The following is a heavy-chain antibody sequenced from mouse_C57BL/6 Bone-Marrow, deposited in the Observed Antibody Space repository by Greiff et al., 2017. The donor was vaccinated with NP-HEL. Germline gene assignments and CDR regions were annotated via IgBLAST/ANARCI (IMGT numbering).Heavy chain of an antibody. J-gene: IGHJ4*01. CDR3: AVYYYGPSYYAMDY. V-gene: IGHV5-12*01. Sequence: EVQRVESGGGLVQPGGSLKLSCAASGFTFSDYYMYWVRQTPEKRLEWVAYISNGGGSTYYPDTVKGRFTISRDNAKNTLYLQMSRLKSEDTAMYYCAVYYYGPSYYAMDYWGQGTSVTVSS. CDR1: GFTFSDYY. D-gene: IGHD1-1*01. CDR2: ISNGGGST.